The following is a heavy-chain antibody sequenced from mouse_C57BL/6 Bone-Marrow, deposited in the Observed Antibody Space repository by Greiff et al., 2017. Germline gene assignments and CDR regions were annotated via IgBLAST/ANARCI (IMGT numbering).Heavy chain of an antibody. CDR1: GFTFSSYA. CDR3: ARARLRYWYFDV. J-gene: IGHJ1*03. D-gene: IGHD2-4*01. V-gene: IGHV5-4*03. CDR2: ISDGGSYT. Sequence: EVKLMESGGGFVKPGGSLKLSCAASGFTFSSYAMPWVRQTPEKRLEWVATISDGGSYTYYPDNVKGRFTISRDNAKNHLYLQMSHLKSEDTAMYDCARARLRYWYFDVWGTGTTVTVSS.